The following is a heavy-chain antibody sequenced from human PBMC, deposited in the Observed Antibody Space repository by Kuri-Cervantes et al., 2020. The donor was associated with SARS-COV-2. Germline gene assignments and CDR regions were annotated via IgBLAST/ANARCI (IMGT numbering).Heavy chain of an antibody. D-gene: IGHD5-24*01. Sequence: ASVKVSCKASGYTFTSYYMHWVRQAPGQGLEWMGIINPSGGSTSYAQKFQGRVTITADKSTSTAYMELSSLRSGDTAVYYCARGAHGYNSLLYHYYYMDVWGKGTTVTVSS. CDR1: GYTFTSYY. CDR3: ARGAHGYNSLLYHYYYMDV. CDR2: INPSGGST. V-gene: IGHV1-46*01. J-gene: IGHJ6*03.